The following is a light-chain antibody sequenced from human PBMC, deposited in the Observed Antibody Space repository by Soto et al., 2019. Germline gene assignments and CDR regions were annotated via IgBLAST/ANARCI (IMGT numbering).Light chain of an antibody. CDR3: QQYNNRPPWT. CDR2: GAS. Sequence: EIVMTQSPGTLSVSPGERATLSCRASQTSDTNLAWYQQKPGQAPRLLIFGASTRATGIPARFSGSGSGTEFSLTITSLQSEDFAFYYCQQYNNRPPWTFGQGTKVEVK. V-gene: IGKV3-15*01. J-gene: IGKJ1*01. CDR1: QTSDTN.